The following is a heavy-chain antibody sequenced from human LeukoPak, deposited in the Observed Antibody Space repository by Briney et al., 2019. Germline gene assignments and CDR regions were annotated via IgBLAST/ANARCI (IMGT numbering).Heavy chain of an antibody. CDR2: ISYDGVRT. CDR3: AKTGSGWYEFYMHV. J-gene: IGHJ6*03. D-gene: IGHD6-19*01. CDR1: GLTFNRYA. Sequence: GGSLRLSCAASGLTFNRYAMHWVRQAPGKGLEWVALISYDGVRTFYSDSVRGRFTISRDNSQDTLYLEMRSLKVDDTATYYCAKTGSGWYEFYMHVWGKGTTVTVSS. V-gene: IGHV3-30-3*01.